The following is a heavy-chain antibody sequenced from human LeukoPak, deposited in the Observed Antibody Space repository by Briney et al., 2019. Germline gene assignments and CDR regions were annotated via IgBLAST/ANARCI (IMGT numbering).Heavy chain of an antibody. CDR1: GFTFSSYA. CDR2: ISGSGGST. Sequence: GGSLRLSCAASGFTFSSYAMSWVRQAPGKGLEWVSAISGSGGSTYYADSVKGRFTISRDNSKNTLYLQMNSLRAEDTAVYYCAKEYSSPNNYYYYYGMDVWGQGTTVTVSS. J-gene: IGHJ6*02. D-gene: IGHD6-13*01. V-gene: IGHV3-23*01. CDR3: AKEYSSPNNYYYYYGMDV.